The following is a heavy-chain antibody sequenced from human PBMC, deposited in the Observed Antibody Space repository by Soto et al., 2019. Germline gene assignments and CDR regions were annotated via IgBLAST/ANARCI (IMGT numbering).Heavy chain of an antibody. CDR1: GGTFSSYA. Sequence: QVQLVQSGAEVKKPGSSVKVSCKASGGTFSSYAISWVRQAPGQGLEWMGGIIPIFGTANYAQKFQGRVTITADESTSTAYMELSGLRSEDTAVYYCASFPGYCSSTSCYGMDVWGQGTTVTVSS. J-gene: IGHJ6*02. CDR3: ASFPGYCSSTSCYGMDV. V-gene: IGHV1-69*01. D-gene: IGHD2-2*01. CDR2: IIPIFGTA.